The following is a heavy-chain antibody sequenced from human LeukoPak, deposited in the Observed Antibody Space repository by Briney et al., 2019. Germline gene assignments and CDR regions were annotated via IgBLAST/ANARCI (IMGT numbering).Heavy chain of an antibody. CDR3: ARDSSLGGVRDY. CDR2: ISSSGSTI. D-gene: IGHD3-16*01. CDR1: GFTFSRYE. V-gene: IGHV3-48*03. J-gene: IGHJ4*02. Sequence: GGSLRLSCAASGFTFSRYEMNWVRQAPGKGLEWVSYISSSGSTIYYADSVKGRFTISRDNAKNSLYLQMNSLRAEDTVVYYCARDSSLGGVRDYWGQGTLVTVSS.